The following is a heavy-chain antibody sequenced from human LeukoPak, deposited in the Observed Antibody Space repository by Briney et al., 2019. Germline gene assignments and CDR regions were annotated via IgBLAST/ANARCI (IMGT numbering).Heavy chain of an antibody. D-gene: IGHD2-2*01. V-gene: IGHV1-2*02. J-gene: IGHJ4*02. Sequence: ASVKVSCKASGYTFTGYYMHWVRQAPGQGLEWMGWINPNSGGTNYAQKFQGRVTMTRDTSISAAYVEVSGLTSDDTAVYYCARRAVDDLDHWGQGTLVTVSS. CDR3: ARRAVDDLDH. CDR1: GYTFTGYY. CDR2: INPNSGGT.